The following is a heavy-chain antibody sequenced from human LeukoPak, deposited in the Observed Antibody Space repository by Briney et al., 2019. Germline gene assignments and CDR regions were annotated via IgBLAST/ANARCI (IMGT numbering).Heavy chain of an antibody. J-gene: IGHJ6*03. Sequence: SETLSLTCAVYGGSFSGYYWSWIRQPPGKGLEWIGEINHSGSTNYNPSLKSRVTISVDTSKNQFSLKLSSVTAADTAVYYCARGLLRPRLGYYYTDVWGKGTTVTVSS. D-gene: IGHD1-26*01. CDR1: GGSFSGYY. CDR2: INHSGST. CDR3: ARGLLRPRLGYYYTDV. V-gene: IGHV4-34*01.